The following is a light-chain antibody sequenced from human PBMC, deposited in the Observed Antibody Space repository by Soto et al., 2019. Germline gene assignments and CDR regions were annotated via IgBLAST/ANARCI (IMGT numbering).Light chain of an antibody. CDR2: GAS. CDR1: QSVRSTY. V-gene: IGKV3-20*01. Sequence: EIVLTQSPGTLSLSPGERATLSCTASQSVRSTYLARYQQKPGQAPRLLIYGASSRATGIPDRFRGSGSGSDVTLTISRLEPEDFAVYYCQQYGNSRLTFGGGTKVEIK. J-gene: IGKJ4*01. CDR3: QQYGNSRLT.